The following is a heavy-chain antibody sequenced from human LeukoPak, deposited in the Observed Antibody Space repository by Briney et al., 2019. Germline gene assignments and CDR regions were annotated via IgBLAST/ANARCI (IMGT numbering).Heavy chain of an antibody. CDR3: AKDGPTDYYYDSSGLDAFDI. D-gene: IGHD3-22*01. CDR2: MSSSSSTI. CDR1: GFTFSSYS. J-gene: IGHJ3*02. Sequence: GGSLRLSCAASGFTFSSYSINWVRQAPGKGLEWVSYMSSSSSTIYHADSVKGRFTISRDNSKNTLYLQMNSLRAEDTAVYYCAKDGPTDYYYDSSGLDAFDIWGQGTMVTVSS. V-gene: IGHV3-48*01.